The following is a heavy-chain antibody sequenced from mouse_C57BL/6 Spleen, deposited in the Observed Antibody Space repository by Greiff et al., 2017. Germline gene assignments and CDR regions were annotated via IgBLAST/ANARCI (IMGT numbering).Heavy chain of an antibody. CDR1: GYTFTDYY. CDR2: IGPGSGST. J-gene: IGHJ2*01. CDR3: ARKESYYDYDRGYYFDY. V-gene: IGHV1-77*01. D-gene: IGHD2-4*01. Sequence: QVQLKQSGAELVKPGASVKISCKASGYTFTDYYINWVKQRTGQGLEWIGKIGPGSGSTYYNEKFKGKATLTADKSSSTAYMQLSSLTSEDSAVYFGARKESYYDYDRGYYFDYWGQGTTLTVSS.